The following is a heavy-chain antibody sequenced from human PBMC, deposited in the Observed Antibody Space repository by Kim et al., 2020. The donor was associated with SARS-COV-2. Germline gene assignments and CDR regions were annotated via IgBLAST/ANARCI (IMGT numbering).Heavy chain of an antibody. CDR3: AAVPIVGATLAAEYFDY. D-gene: IGHD1-26*01. Sequence: QERVTITRDMSTSTAYMELSSLRSEDTAVYYCAAVPIVGATLAAEYFDYWGQGTLVTVSS. J-gene: IGHJ4*02. V-gene: IGHV1-58*01.